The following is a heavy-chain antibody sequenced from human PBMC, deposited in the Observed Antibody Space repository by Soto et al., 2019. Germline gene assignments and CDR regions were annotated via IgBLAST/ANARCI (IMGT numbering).Heavy chain of an antibody. CDR3: ARGGRTVYSGHDDNWFDP. D-gene: IGHD5-12*01. CDR1: GYTFTSYG. CDR2: ISAYNGNT. J-gene: IGHJ5*02. V-gene: IGHV1-18*01. Sequence: GASVKVSCKASGYTFTSYGISWVRQAPGQGLEWMGWISAYNGNTNYAQKLQGRVTMTTDTSTSTAYMELRSLRSDDTAVYYCARGGRTVYSGHDDNWFDPWGQGTLVTVSS.